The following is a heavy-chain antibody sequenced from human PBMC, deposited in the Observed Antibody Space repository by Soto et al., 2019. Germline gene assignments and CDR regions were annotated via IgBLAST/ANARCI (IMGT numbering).Heavy chain of an antibody. CDR3: ARGHSAPEY. CDR1: GFTFRTSL. V-gene: IGHV3-74*03. J-gene: IGHJ4*02. CDR2: INDDGSTT. Sequence: EVQLVESGGGLVQPGGSLRLSCAASGFTFRTSLMYWARQTPGKGLVWVSRINDDGSTTTYAYSVKGRFTVSRANSKYTMFMQMVRLRAEDTCVSSSARGHSAPEYWGQGTLLTVSS.